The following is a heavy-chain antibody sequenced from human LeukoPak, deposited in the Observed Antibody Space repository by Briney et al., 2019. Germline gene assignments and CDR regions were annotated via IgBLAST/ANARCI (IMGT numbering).Heavy chain of an antibody. V-gene: IGHV3-13*01. CDR1: GFTFSNYD. D-gene: IGHD4-17*01. J-gene: IGHJ3*02. CDR2: IGTAGDS. Sequence: PGGSLRLSCAASGFTFSNYDMHWVRQATGKSLEWVSAIGTAGDSYYSDSVQGRFTISRENAKDFLYLQMNSLRAGDTAIYYSARVGGDYAFDIRGQGTTVTVSS. CDR3: ARVGGDYAFDI.